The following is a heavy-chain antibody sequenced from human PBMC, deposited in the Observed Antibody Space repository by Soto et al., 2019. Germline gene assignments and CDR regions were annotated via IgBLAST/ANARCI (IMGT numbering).Heavy chain of an antibody. V-gene: IGHV3-7*04. Sequence: EVQLVESGGGLVQPGGSLRLSCAASGFTFSSYWMGWVRQTPAKGLEWVANIKQDGSERYYVDSVKGRFTISRDNAKNSLYLQMNSPRAEDTAVYYCARENYFDYWGQGTLLTVSS. CDR1: GFTFSSYW. CDR3: ARENYFDY. CDR2: IKQDGSER. J-gene: IGHJ4*02.